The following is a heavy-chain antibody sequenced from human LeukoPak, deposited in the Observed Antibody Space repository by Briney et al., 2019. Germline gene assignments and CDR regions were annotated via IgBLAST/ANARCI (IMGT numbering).Heavy chain of an antibody. V-gene: IGHV3-49*04. CDR3: TRDYYRGDPSGGFDY. Sequence: GGSLRLSCTVSGFTFGDYAMSWVRQAPGKGLEWVGFIRNKGYGGTTEYAASVTGRFIISRDDSKNIAHLQMDSLETADTAVYYCTRDYYRGDPSGGFDYWGQGTLVTVSS. CDR1: GFTFGDYA. J-gene: IGHJ4*02. CDR2: IRNKGYGGTT. D-gene: IGHD3-10*01.